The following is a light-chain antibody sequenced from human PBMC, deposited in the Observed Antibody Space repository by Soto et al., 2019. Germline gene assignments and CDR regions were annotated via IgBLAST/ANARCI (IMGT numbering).Light chain of an antibody. CDR1: QGISSD. V-gene: IGKV1-9*01. J-gene: IGKJ5*01. Sequence: DIQLTQSPSFLSASVGDRVTITCRASQGISSDLAWYQQTPGKAPNLLIYTASTLQTGVPSRFSGSGSGTEFTLTISSLQPEDFATYYCQQLNIYPITFGQGTRLEIK. CDR2: TAS. CDR3: QQLNIYPIT.